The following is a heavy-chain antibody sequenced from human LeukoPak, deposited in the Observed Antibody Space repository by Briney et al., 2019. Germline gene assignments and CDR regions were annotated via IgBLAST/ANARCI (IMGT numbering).Heavy chain of an antibody. CDR3: ARTSSSRYLHFDY. Sequence: SETLSLTCTVSRGSISNYYWSWIRQPPGKGLEWIGFFYYSGNTNYNPSLKSRVTISVDTSKNQFSLKLSSVTAADTAVYYCARTSSSRYLHFDYWGQGTLVTVSS. CDR2: FYYSGNT. J-gene: IGHJ4*02. D-gene: IGHD6-13*01. V-gene: IGHV4-59*08. CDR1: RGSISNYY.